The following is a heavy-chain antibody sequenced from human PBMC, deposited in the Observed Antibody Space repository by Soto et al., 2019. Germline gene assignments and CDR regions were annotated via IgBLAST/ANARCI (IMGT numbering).Heavy chain of an antibody. CDR2: INHSGST. CDR1: GGSFSGYY. CDR3: ARAIPLYYDFWSGYPQWFDP. Sequence: PSETLSLTCAVYGGSFSGYYWSWIRQPPGKGLEWIGEINHSGSTNYNPSLKSRVTISVDTSKNQFSLKLSSVTAADTAVYYCARAIPLYYDFWSGYPQWFDPWGQGTLVTVSS. D-gene: IGHD3-3*01. V-gene: IGHV4-34*01. J-gene: IGHJ5*02.